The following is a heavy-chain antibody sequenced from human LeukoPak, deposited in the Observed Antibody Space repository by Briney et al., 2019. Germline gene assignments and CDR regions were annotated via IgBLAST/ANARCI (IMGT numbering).Heavy chain of an antibody. CDR1: GYSFTSYW. V-gene: IGHV5-51*01. CDR3: ASQGRYDSSGYYFADY. Sequence: GESLKISCKGSGYSFTSYWIGWVRQMPGKGLEWMGITYPGDSDTRYSPSFQGQVTISADKSISTAYLQWSSLKASDTAMYYCASQGRYDSSGYYFADYWGQGTLVTVSS. CDR2: TYPGDSDT. D-gene: IGHD3-22*01. J-gene: IGHJ4*02.